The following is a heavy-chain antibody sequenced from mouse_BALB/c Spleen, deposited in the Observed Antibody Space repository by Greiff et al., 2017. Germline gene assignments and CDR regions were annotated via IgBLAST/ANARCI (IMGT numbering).Heavy chain of an antibody. CDR1: GFTFSSFG. CDR2: ISSGSSTI. D-gene: IGHD2-4*01. CDR3: ARGGLRGDY. V-gene: IGHV5-17*02. Sequence: EVNVVESGGGLVQPGGSRKLSCAASGFTFSSFGMHWVRQAPEKGLEWVAYISSGSSTIYYADTVKGRFTISRDNPKNTLFLQMTSLRSEDTAMYYCARGGLRGDYWGQGTSVTVSS. J-gene: IGHJ4*01.